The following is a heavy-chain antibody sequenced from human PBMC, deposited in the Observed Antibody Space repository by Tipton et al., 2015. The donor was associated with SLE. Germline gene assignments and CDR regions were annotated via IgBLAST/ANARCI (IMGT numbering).Heavy chain of an antibody. V-gene: IGHV1-18*01. CDR1: GYTFTNYG. Sequence: SGAEVKKPGTSMKVSCKTSGYTFTNYGISWVRQAPGQGLEWMGWISAYNGNTNYAQKLQGRVTMTTDTSTSTAYMELRSLRSDDTAVYYCALGIVVVPAAPLAYWGQGTLVTVSS. J-gene: IGHJ4*02. D-gene: IGHD2-2*01. CDR2: ISAYNGNT. CDR3: ALGIVVVPAAPLAY.